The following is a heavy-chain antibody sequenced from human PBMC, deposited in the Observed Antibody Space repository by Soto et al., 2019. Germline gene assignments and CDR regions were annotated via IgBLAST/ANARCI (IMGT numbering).Heavy chain of an antibody. D-gene: IGHD3-3*01. V-gene: IGHV1-3*01. CDR3: ARDGDFWSGYLTQYYYGMDV. CDR2: INAGNGNT. CDR1: GYTFTSYA. Sequence: ASVKVSCKASGYTFTSYAMHWVRQAPGQRLEWMGWINAGNGNTKYSQKFQGRVTITRDTSASTAYMELSSLRSEDTAVYYCARDGDFWSGYLTQYYYGMDVWGQGTTVTVSS. J-gene: IGHJ6*02.